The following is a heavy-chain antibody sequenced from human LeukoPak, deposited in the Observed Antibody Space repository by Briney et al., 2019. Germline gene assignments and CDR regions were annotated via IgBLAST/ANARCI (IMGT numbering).Heavy chain of an antibody. CDR3: ARVYCSSTSCQIDY. Sequence: ASVKFSCKASGYTFTSYDINGVRQATAQGLEWMGWMNHNSGNTGYAQKFQGRVTITRNTSISTAYMELSSLRSEDTAVYYCARVYCSSTSCQIDYWGQGTMVTVST. CDR1: GYTFTSYD. V-gene: IGHV1-8*03. J-gene: IGHJ4*02. D-gene: IGHD2-2*01. CDR2: MNHNSGNT.